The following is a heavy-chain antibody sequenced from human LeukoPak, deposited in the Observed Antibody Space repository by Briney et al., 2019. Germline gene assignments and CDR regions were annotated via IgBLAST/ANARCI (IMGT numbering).Heavy chain of an antibody. J-gene: IGHJ4*02. CDR1: GGSVSNYH. CDR3: ARRDISSGWSFDY. Sequence: SETLSLTCTVSGGSVSNYHWSWIRQPAGKGLEWIGQIHTSGSTNYNPPLKSRVTMSIDTTEDQVSLTIRSVTAADTAFYYCARRDISSGWSFDYWGQGTLVTVSS. V-gene: IGHV4-4*07. CDR2: IHTSGST. D-gene: IGHD6-19*01.